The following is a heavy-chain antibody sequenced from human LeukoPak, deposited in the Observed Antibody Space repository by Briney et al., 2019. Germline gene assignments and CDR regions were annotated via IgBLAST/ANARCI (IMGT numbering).Heavy chain of an antibody. J-gene: IGHJ4*02. V-gene: IGHV4-34*01. D-gene: IGHD4-17*01. CDR1: GGSFSGYY. CDR3: ARGGDYGDYEGQYYSDY. CDR2: INHSGST. Sequence: SETLSLTCAVYGGSFSGYYWSWIRQPPGKGLEWIGEINHSGSTNYNPSLKSRVTISVDTSKNQFSLKLSSVTAADTAVYYCARGGDYGDYEGQYYSDYWGQGTLVTVSS.